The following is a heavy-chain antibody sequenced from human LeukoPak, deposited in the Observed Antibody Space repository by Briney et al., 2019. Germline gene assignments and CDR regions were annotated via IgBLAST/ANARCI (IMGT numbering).Heavy chain of an antibody. CDR3: ARGRNAGGPYYSDY. CDR1: GFTFSSYS. D-gene: IGHD4-23*01. CDR2: ISSSSSYI. J-gene: IGHJ4*02. V-gene: IGHV3-21*01. Sequence: GGSLILSCAASGFTFSSYSMNWVRPAPGKGLEWVSSISSSSSYIYYADSLKGRFTISRDNAKNSLFLQLSSLRDEDTSVYYCARGRNAGGPYYSDYWGQGTLVTVSS.